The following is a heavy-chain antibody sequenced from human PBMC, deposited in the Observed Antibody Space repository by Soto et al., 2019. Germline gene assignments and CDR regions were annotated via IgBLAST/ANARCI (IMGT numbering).Heavy chain of an antibody. D-gene: IGHD6-19*01. CDR2: MNPNSGNT. V-gene: IGHV1-8*01. Sequence: GASVKVSCKASGYTFTSYDINWVRQATGQGLEWMGWMNPNSGNTGYAQKFQGRVTMTRNTSISTAHMELSSLRSEDTAVYYCARGKSIAVADPRGYYYYMDVWGKGTTVTVSS. CDR3: ARGKSIAVADPRGYYYYMDV. J-gene: IGHJ6*03. CDR1: GYTFTSYD.